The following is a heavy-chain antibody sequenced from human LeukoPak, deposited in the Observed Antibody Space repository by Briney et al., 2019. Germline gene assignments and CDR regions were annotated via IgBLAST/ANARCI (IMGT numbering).Heavy chain of an antibody. CDR2: INHSGST. CDR1: GGSFSGYY. J-gene: IGHJ2*01. D-gene: IGHD6-19*01. CDR3: ARGPHKRIAGARGWYFDL. Sequence: SETLSLTCAVYGGSFSGYYWSWIRQPPGKGLEWIGEINHSGSTNYNPSLKSRVTISVDTSKNQFSLKLSSVTAADTAVYYCARGPHKRIAGARGWYFDLWGRGTLVTVSS. V-gene: IGHV4-34*01.